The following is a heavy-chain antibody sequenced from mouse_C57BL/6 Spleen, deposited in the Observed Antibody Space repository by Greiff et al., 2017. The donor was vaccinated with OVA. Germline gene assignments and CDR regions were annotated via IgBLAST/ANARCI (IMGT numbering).Heavy chain of an antibody. V-gene: IGHV1-22*01. CDR1: GYTFTDYN. CDR2: INPNNGGT. Sequence: EVKLMESGPELVKPGASVKMSCKASGYTFTDYNMHWVKQSHGKSLEWIGYINPNNGGTSYNQKFKGKATLTVNKSSSTAYLELRSLTSEDTAVYYWARVAGSSSPYDYAMDYWGQGTSVTVSS. J-gene: IGHJ4*01. D-gene: IGHD1-1*01. CDR3: ARVAGSSSPYDYAMDY.